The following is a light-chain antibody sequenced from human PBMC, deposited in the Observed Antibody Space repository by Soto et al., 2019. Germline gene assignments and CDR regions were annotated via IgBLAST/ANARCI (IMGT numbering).Light chain of an antibody. CDR1: QSISSW. V-gene: IGKV1-5*03. CDR3: QQYNSYSIT. CDR2: KAS. Sequence: DIPMIQSPSTLSAYVGDRVTITCRASQSISSWLAWYQQKPGKAPKLLIYKASSLESGVPSRFSGSGSGTEFTLTISSLQPDDFATYYCQQYNSYSITFGQGTRLEI. J-gene: IGKJ5*01.